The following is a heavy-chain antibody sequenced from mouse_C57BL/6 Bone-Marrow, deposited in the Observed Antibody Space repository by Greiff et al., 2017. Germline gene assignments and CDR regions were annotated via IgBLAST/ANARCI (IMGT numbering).Heavy chain of an antibody. J-gene: IGHJ2*01. CDR2: IDPSDSYT. V-gene: IGHV1-50*01. CDR3: ALYGGEDY. CDR1: GYTFTSYW. Sequence: QVQLQQPGAELVKPGASVKLSCKASGYTFTSYWMQWVKQRPGQGLEWIGEIDPSDSYTNYNQTFKGKATLTVDTSSSTAYMQLSSLTSEDSAVYYCALYGGEDYWGQGTTLTVSS. D-gene: IGHD1-1*02.